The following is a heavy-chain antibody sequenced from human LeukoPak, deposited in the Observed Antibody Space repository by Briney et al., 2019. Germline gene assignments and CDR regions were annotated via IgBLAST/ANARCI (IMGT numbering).Heavy chain of an antibody. Sequence: QTVFLNCTVSGGSISSGGYYWSRIRQHPGKGLEWIGYIYYSGSTYYNPVVKSRVTISVDTSKNQFSLKLSSVTAADTAVYYCARDPGYYGMDVWGQASTVAVSS. CDR2: IYYSGST. V-gene: IGHV4-31*03. D-gene: IGHD2-15*01. J-gene: IGHJ6*02. CDR3: ARDPGYYGMDV. CDR1: GGSISSGGYY.